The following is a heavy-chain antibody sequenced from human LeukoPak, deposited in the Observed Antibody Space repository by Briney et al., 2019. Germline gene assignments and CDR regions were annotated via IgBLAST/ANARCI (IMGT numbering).Heavy chain of an antibody. J-gene: IGHJ5*02. CDR1: GYTFTGYY. CDR3: ARDQEGKRNWFDP. V-gene: IGHV1-2*04. Sequence: ASVKVSCKASGYTFTGYYMHWVRQAPGQGLEWMGWINPNSGGTNYAQKFQGWVTMTRDTSISTAYMELSRLRSDDTAVYYCARDQEGKRNWFDPWGQGILVTVSS. CDR2: INPNSGGT.